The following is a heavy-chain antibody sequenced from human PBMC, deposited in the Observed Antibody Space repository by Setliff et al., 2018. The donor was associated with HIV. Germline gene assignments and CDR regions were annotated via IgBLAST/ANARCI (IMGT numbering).Heavy chain of an antibody. CDR1: GGSLTYYY. V-gene: IGHV4-34*01. D-gene: IGHD6-25*01. J-gene: IGHJ6*03. Sequence: SETLSLTCSIYGGSLTYYYWSWLRQSPGKGLEWIGEVVDSGSVNYHPSLKSRVTRSVDPSKKEFSLKLASVTAADTALYYCARGPPRTSAYSRYYFNYMDVWGKGTTVTVS. CDR2: VVDSGSV. CDR3: ARGPPRTSAYSRYYFNYMDV.